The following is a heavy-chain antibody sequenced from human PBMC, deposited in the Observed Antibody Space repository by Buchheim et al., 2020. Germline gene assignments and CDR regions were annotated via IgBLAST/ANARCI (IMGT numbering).Heavy chain of an antibody. Sequence: QVQLVESGGGVVQPWTSLRLSCVASGFTFWDSAMHWVRQAPGKGLEWVAMIWYDGNNKYYADSVKGRFTVSRDNSKNSLYLQMNSLRDEDTAVYYCATWGNWGQGTL. CDR2: IWYDGNNK. D-gene: IGHD7-27*01. CDR3: ATWGN. CDR1: GFTFWDSA. V-gene: IGHV3-33*01. J-gene: IGHJ4*02.